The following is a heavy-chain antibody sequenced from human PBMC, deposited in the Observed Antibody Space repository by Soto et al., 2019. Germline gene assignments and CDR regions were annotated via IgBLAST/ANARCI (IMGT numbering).Heavy chain of an antibody. D-gene: IGHD2-2*01. CDR3: ARVLSSHCSSTSCYPGYFDY. CDR1: GYTFTSYA. J-gene: IGHJ4*02. CDR2: INAGNGNT. V-gene: IGHV1-3*01. Sequence: ASVKVSFKSSGYTFTSYAMHCVRPAPGQKPEGMGWINAGNGNTKYSQKFQGRVTITRDTSASTAYMELSSLRSEDTAVYYCARVLSSHCSSTSCYPGYFDYWGQGTLVTVSS.